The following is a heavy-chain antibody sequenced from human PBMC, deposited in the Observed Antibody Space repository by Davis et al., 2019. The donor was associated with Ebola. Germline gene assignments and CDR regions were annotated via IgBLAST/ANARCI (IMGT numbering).Heavy chain of an antibody. CDR2: IGASGTNS. Sequence: GGSLRLSCAATGFTFSSFALTWLRQAPGKGLEWVSTIGASGTNSYYAESVKGRFTSSRDTSKNTLYLQMNSLRVEDTAVYYCAKEGYLVATLPFDTWGQGALVTVSS. J-gene: IGHJ4*02. D-gene: IGHD5-12*01. CDR3: AKEGYLVATLPFDT. CDR1: GFTFSSFA. V-gene: IGHV3-23*01.